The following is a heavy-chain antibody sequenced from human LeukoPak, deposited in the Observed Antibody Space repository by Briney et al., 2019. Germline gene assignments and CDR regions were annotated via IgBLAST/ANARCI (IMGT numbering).Heavy chain of an antibody. J-gene: IGHJ4*02. CDR2: ISYDGSNK. CDR3: ARDGSVGLLDY. V-gene: IGHV3-30*04. D-gene: IGHD4-23*01. CDR1: GLTFSSYA. Sequence: GGSLRLSCAASGLTFSSYAMHWVRQAPGKGLEWVAVISYDGSNKYHADSVKGRFTISRDNSKNTLYLQMNSLRAEDTAVFYCARDGSVGLLDYWGQGTLVTVSS.